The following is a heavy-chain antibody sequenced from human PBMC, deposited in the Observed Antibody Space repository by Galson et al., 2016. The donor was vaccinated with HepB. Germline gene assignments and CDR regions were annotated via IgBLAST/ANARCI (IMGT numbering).Heavy chain of an antibody. CDR2: LNPDGSTT. CDR3: ARRGDGSSEYYFDY. J-gene: IGHJ4*02. V-gene: IGHV3-74*01. D-gene: IGHD6-19*01. CDR1: GFSFSSFW. Sequence: SLRLSCAASGFSFSSFWMYWVRQAPGKGLVWVSRLNPDGSTTTYADSVKGRFTISRDNAKNSLYLQMKSLRVEDTAFYYCARRGDGSSEYYFDYWGQGTLVTVSS.